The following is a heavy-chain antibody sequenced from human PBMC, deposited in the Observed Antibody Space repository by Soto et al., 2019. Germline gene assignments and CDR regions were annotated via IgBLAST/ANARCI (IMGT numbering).Heavy chain of an antibody. CDR1: GFNFSSDS. CDR3: ARDPPSGTTLDWFDS. D-gene: IGHD1-7*01. Sequence: GGSLRLSCAASGFNFSSDSMGWVRQASGKGLEWVASISSSGRFVNYAESVKGRFTISRDNAKNSLYLQMRSLKDEDTAVYYCARDPPSGTTLDWFDSWGQGTLVTVSS. J-gene: IGHJ5*01. V-gene: IGHV3-21*01. CDR2: ISSSGRFV.